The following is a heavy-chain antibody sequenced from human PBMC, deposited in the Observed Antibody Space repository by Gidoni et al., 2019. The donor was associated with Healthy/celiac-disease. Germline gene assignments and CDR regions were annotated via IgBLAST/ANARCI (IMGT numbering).Heavy chain of an antibody. J-gene: IGHJ4*02. D-gene: IGHD1-1*01. V-gene: IGHV1-18*01. CDR1: GYTFTSYG. CDR2: ISAYNGNT. Sequence: QVQLVQSGAEVKKPGASVKVSCKASGYTFTSYGISWVRQAPGQGLEWMGWISAYNGNTNYAQKLQGRVTMTTEPSTSTAYMELRSLRSDDTAVYYCARGPKGAGWNPPFGYWGQGTLVTVSS. CDR3: ARGPKGAGWNPPFGY.